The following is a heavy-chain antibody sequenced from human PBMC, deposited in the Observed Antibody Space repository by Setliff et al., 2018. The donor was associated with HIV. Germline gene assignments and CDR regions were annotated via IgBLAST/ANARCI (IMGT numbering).Heavy chain of an antibody. Sequence: ASVKVSCKTSGYTFTSYAISWVRQAPGQGLEWMGWISPYNGNTNYAQKLQGRVTLTTDTATNTAYMDLRSLRSDDTAFYYCARAYRPRALDIWGQGTMVTVSS. J-gene: IGHJ3*02. D-gene: IGHD1-26*01. CDR1: GYTFTSYA. V-gene: IGHV1-18*01. CDR3: ARAYRPRALDI. CDR2: ISPYNGNT.